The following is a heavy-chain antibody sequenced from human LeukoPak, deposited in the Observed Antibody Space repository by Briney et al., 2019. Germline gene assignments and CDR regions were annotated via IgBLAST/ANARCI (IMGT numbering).Heavy chain of an antibody. CDR1: GFXLSSAW. V-gene: IGHV3-15*01. Sequence: GGSLRLSCAASGFXLSSAWMSWVRQAPGKGLEWVGRIKTKTDGGTPDYAAPVKGRFTISRDDSKNTLYLQMNSLKTEDTAVYYCTTYRVGEQWLIPNYWGQGTLVAVSS. D-gene: IGHD6-19*01. CDR2: IKTKTDGGTP. CDR3: TTYRVGEQWLIPNY. J-gene: IGHJ4*02.